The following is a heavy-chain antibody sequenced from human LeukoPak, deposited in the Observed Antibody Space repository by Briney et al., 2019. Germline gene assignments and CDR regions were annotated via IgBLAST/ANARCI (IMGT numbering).Heavy chain of an antibody. D-gene: IGHD3-22*01. Sequence: PGGSLRLSCAVSGFTVTSNYMSWVRQAPGKGLEWVSVVYPGGFTYHADSVKGRFTISRDTSKNTVYLQMNSLRSEDTAVYYCARDGLQHLHYDSSGYYSYYFDYWGQGTLVTVSS. V-gene: IGHV3-53*05. CDR3: ARDGLQHLHYDSSGYYSYYFDY. CDR2: VYPGGFT. CDR1: GFTVTSNY. J-gene: IGHJ4*02.